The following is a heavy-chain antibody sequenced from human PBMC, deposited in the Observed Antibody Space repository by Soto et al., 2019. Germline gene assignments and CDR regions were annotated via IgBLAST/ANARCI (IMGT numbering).Heavy chain of an antibody. V-gene: IGHV4-59*01. Sequence: PSETLSLTWTVSGGSISTYYLSWIRQPPGKGLEWIGYIYYDGSTSYNPSLRSRVTISVDTSKNQFSLILSSVTSADTAVYYCARDQLSSGLYVWFDPWGQGTLVTVSS. D-gene: IGHD6-25*01. J-gene: IGHJ5*02. CDR3: ARDQLSSGLYVWFDP. CDR2: IYYDGST. CDR1: GGSISTYY.